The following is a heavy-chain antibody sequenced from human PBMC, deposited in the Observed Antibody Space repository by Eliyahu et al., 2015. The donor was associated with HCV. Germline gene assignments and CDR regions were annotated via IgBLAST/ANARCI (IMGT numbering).Heavy chain of an antibody. Sequence: EVQLVESGGGLVKPGGSLRLSCAASGFXXSNYNMXWVXXAPGKGLGWVSSITRSSSDIYYADSVKGRFTVSRDNGRNSLHLQMDSLRAEDTAVYYCARENVHVFEPLYGDSQSFYYFDYWGQGTLVTVSS. D-gene: IGHD4-17*01. J-gene: IGHJ4*02. CDR3: ARENVHVFEPLYGDSQSFYYFDY. CDR2: ITRSSSDI. V-gene: IGHV3-21*01. CDR1: GFXXSNYN.